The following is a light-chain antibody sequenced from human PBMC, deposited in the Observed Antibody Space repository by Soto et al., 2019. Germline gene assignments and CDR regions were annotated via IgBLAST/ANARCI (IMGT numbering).Light chain of an antibody. CDR1: SCNIGAGYD. Sequence: QSVLTQPPSVSGAPGQRVTISCTGSSCNIGAGYDVHWYQQHPGTAPKLLIYGNSNRPSGVPDRVSGSKSGTSASLAITGLQAEDEADYYCQSYDSSLSGYVFGTGTKVTVL. V-gene: IGLV1-40*01. CDR3: QSYDSSLSGYV. J-gene: IGLJ1*01. CDR2: GNS.